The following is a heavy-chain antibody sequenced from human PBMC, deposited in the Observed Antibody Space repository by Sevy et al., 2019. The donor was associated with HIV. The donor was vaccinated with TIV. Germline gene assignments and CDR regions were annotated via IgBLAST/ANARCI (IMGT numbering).Heavy chain of an antibody. Sequence: GGSLRLSCAASGFTFSDHYVDGVRQAPRKGLEWVGRIRNRANSYTTEYAASVKGRFTISRDDSRNSVYLQMNSLKTQDSAVYYCVRGPNCGVGGCQQISPYCLDVWGKGATVTVSS. V-gene: IGHV3-72*01. CDR1: GFTFSDHY. CDR2: IRNRANSYTT. J-gene: IGHJ6*03. CDR3: VRGPNCGVGGCQQISPYCLDV. D-gene: IGHD2-15*01.